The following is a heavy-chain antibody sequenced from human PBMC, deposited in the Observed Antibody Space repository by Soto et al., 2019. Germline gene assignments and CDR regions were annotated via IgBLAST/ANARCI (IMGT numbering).Heavy chain of an antibody. V-gene: IGHV3-74*01. CDR3: AREMTTTPFPRAFDI. CDR2: INSDGSST. CDR1: GFTFSSYW. Sequence: GGSLRLSCAASGFTFSSYWMHWVRQAPGKGLVWVSRINSDGSSTSYADSVKGRFTISRDNAKNTLYLQMNSLRAEDTAVYYCAREMTTTPFPRAFDIWGQGTMVTVSS. D-gene: IGHD4-4*01. J-gene: IGHJ3*02.